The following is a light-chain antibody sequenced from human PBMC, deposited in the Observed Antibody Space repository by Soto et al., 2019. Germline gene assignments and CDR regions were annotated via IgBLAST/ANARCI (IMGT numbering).Light chain of an antibody. J-gene: IGLJ2*01. CDR3: SAYSAGRTFV. V-gene: IGLV2-11*01. CDR1: SSDDGGDEY. CDR2: PVG. Sequence: QSALTQPRSVSGSAGQSVTISCSGTSSDDGGDEYVSWYQQHPGTAPRLLIYPVGQRPSAVPDRFSGSKSGTTGSLTISRLQAGDEAEYFCSAYSAGRTFVFGGGTK.